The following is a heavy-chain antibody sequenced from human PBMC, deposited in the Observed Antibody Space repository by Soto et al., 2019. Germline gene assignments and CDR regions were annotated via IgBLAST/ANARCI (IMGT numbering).Heavy chain of an antibody. J-gene: IGHJ4*02. CDR1: GFIFSSFA. CDR2: TSASGGST. D-gene: IGHD3-10*01. Sequence: PGGSLRLSCAASGFIFSSFAMSWVRQTPGKGLEWVSGTSASGGSTYYADSVKGRVTISRDNSKNTLYLQMNSLRAEDTAVYYCAKSGSFRPGVLSPFDYLGQGNLVTGS. V-gene: IGHV3-23*01. CDR3: AKSGSFRPGVLSPFDY.